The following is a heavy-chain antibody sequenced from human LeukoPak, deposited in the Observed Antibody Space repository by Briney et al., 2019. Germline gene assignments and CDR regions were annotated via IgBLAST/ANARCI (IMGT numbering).Heavy chain of an antibody. Sequence: PGGSLRLSCAASGFTFSSYAMHWVRQAPGKGLEWVGRIRSKTHGETIDYAAPVRGRFTISRDDSKNTLYLQLNSLKTEDTAVYYCATEVIIAVTGNDYWGQGSLVTVPS. J-gene: IGHJ4*02. CDR1: GFTFSSYA. D-gene: IGHD6-19*01. CDR3: ATEVIIAVTGNDY. V-gene: IGHV3-15*07. CDR2: IRSKTHGETI.